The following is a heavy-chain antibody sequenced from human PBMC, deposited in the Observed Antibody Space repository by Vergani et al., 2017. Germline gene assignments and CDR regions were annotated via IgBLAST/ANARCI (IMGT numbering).Heavy chain of an antibody. CDR3: ARAQGYYDFWSGYSDYYYYYGMDV. CDR2: ISGSGGST. J-gene: IGHJ6*02. CDR1: GFTFSSYA. Sequence: EVQLLESGGGLVQPGGSLRLSCAASGFTFSSYAMSWVRQAPGKGLEWVSAISGSGGSTYYADSVKGRFTISRDNSKNTLYLQMNSLRAEDTAVYYCARAQGYYDFWSGYSDYYYYYGMDVWGQGTTVTVSS. V-gene: IGHV3-23*01. D-gene: IGHD3-3*01.